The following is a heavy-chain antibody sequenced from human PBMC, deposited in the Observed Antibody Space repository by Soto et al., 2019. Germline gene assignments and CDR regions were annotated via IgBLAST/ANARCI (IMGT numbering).Heavy chain of an antibody. V-gene: IGHV1-8*01. CDR1: GYTFTSYD. Sequence: ASGYTFTSYDINWVRQATGQGLEWMGWMNPNSGNTGYAQKFQGRVTMTRNTSISTAYMELSSLRSEDTAVYYCARGPAAVRGVIIYPFDYWGQGTLVTVSS. CDR2: MNPNSGNT. CDR3: ARGPAAVRGVIIYPFDY. D-gene: IGHD3-10*01. J-gene: IGHJ4*02.